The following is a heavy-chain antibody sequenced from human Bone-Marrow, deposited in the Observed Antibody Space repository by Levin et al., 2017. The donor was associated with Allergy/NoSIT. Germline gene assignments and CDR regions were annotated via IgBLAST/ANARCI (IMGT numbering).Heavy chain of an antibody. CDR3: ARRHSRGYSGYDYYFFDY. CDR2: IHSGGAT. J-gene: IGHJ4*02. CDR1: GFTVNSNY. Sequence: GESLKISCKVSGFTVNSNYMSWVRQPPGKGLEWVSLIHSGGATSYADSVKGRFTISRDNSMNTLYLQMSSLRAEDTAVYYCARRHSRGYSGYDYYFFDYWGQGTLVTVSA. V-gene: IGHV3-53*01. D-gene: IGHD5-12*01.